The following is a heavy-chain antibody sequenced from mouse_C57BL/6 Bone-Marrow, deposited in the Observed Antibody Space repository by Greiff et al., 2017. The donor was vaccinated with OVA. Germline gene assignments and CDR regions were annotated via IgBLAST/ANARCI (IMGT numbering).Heavy chain of an antibody. J-gene: IGHJ3*01. CDR1: GCTFTSYW. V-gene: IGHV1-64*01. Sequence: QVQLQQPGAELVKPGASVKLSCKASGCTFTSYWMHWVKQRPGQGLEWIGMIHPNSGSTNYNEKFKSKATLTVDKSSSTAYMQLSSLTSEDSAVYYCARGGQLRLPWFAYWGQGTLVTVSA. CDR2: IHPNSGST. D-gene: IGHD3-2*02. CDR3: ARGGQLRLPWFAY.